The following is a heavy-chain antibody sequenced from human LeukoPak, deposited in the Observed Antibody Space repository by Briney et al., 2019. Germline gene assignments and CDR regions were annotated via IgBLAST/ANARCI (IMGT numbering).Heavy chain of an antibody. CDR3: ARAPREGFSGSYHDY. Sequence: GGSLRLSCAASGFTFSIYAMHWVRQAPGKGLEYVSAISSNGGNTYYANSVKGRFTISRDNSESTLYLQMGSLRAEDMARYYCARAPREGFSGSYHDYWGQGTLVTVSS. CDR1: GFTFSIYA. J-gene: IGHJ4*02. V-gene: IGHV3-64*01. CDR2: ISSNGGNT. D-gene: IGHD1-26*01.